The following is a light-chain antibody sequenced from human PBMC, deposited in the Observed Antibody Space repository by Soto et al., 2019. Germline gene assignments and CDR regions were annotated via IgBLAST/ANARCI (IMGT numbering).Light chain of an antibody. CDR1: QRVSSN. Sequence: EIVMTQSPATLSVSPGERATLSCRASQRVSSNLAWYQQKPGQAPSLLIYGASTRATSIPARFSGSGSETEFTLTISSLQSEDFAVYYCQQYNNWPPWTFGQGTKVEIK. CDR3: QQYNNWPPWT. J-gene: IGKJ1*01. CDR2: GAS. V-gene: IGKV3-15*01.